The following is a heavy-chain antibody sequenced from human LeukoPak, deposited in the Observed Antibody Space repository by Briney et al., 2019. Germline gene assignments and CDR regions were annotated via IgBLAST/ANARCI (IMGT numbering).Heavy chain of an antibody. CDR1: GFTFSTYS. CDR2: ISSSSSYI. CDR3: ARFALKTPPTD. J-gene: IGHJ4*02. V-gene: IGHV3-21*01. Sequence: PGGSLRLSCAASGFTFSTYSMNWVRQAPGTGLELVSSISSSSSYIYYADSVQGPFTISRDNAKNSLYLQMNSLRAEDTAVYYCARFALKTPPTDWGQGTLVTVSS.